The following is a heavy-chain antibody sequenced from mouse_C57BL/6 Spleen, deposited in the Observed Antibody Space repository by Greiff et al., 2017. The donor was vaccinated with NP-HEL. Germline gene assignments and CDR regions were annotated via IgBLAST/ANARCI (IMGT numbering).Heavy chain of an antibody. CDR1: GFSLSTSGMG. V-gene: IGHV8-12*01. J-gene: IGHJ2*01. CDR3: ARRAYYYGSSYEYFDY. Sequence: QVTLKESGPGILQSSQTLSLTCSFSGFSLSTSGMGVSWIRQPSGKGLEWLAHIYWDDDKRYNPSLKSRLTISKDTSRNQVFLKITSVDTADTATYYCARRAYYYGSSYEYFDYWGQGTTLTVSS. D-gene: IGHD1-1*01. CDR2: IYWDDDK.